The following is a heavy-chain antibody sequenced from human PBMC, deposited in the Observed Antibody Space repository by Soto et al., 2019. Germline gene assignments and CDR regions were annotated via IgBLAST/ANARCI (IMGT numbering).Heavy chain of an antibody. D-gene: IGHD3-16*01. Sequence: PSVKVSCKASGGTYSRYAIGWVRPSPGQGLEWMGGIIPIFGTANYAQKFQGRVTITADESTSTAYMELSSLRSEDTAVYYCARVPHGGSYAWNYYYYGMEVWGQGTTVTVSS. CDR3: ARVPHGGSYAWNYYYYGMEV. V-gene: IGHV1-69*13. J-gene: IGHJ6*02. CDR2: IIPIFGTA. CDR1: GGTYSRYA.